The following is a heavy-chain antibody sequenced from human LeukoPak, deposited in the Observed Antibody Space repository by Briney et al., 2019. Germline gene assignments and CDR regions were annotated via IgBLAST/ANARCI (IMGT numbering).Heavy chain of an antibody. CDR1: GGTFSSYG. Sequence: ASVKVSCKPSGGTFSSYGVSWVRQAPGQGLEWMGGIIPIFRATNYAQRFRGRVTITTDESTSTVYMELSSLRSEDAAVYYCARSQRAGYNVYYFDSWGQGTLVTVSS. J-gene: IGHJ4*02. CDR2: IIPIFRAT. V-gene: IGHV1-69*05. CDR3: ARSQRAGYNVYYFDS. D-gene: IGHD5-24*01.